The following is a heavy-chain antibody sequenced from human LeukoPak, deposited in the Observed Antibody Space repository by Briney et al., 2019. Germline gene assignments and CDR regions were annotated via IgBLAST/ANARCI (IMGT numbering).Heavy chain of an antibody. J-gene: IGHJ5*02. Sequence: SETLSLTCTVSGGSISSSSYYWGWIRQPPGRGLEWIGSIYYSGNTYYNPSLKSRVTISVDTSKNQFSLKLSSVTAADTAVYYCARGKSGLGTWGQGTLVTVST. CDR1: GGSISSSSYY. CDR2: IYYSGNT. V-gene: IGHV4-39*07. CDR3: ARGKSGLGT. D-gene: IGHD5-12*01.